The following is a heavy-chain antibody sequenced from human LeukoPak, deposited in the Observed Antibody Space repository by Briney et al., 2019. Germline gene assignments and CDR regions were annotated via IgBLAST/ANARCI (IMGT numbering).Heavy chain of an antibody. CDR1: GYTFTSYG. V-gene: IGHV1-18*01. D-gene: IGHD6-6*01. CDR2: ISAYNGNT. Sequence: ASVKVSCKASGYTFTSYGISWVRQAPGQGLEWMGWISAYNGNTNYAQKLQGRVTMTTDTSTSTAYMELRSLRSDDTAVYYCARWRGSSWGYYYYYYMDVWGKGTTVTVSS. J-gene: IGHJ6*03. CDR3: ARWRGSSWGYYYYYYMDV.